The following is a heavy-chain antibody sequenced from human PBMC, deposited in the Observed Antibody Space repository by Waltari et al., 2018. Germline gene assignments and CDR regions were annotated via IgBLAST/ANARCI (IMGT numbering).Heavy chain of an antibody. V-gene: IGHV3-7*03. J-gene: IGHJ4*02. Sequence: LVESGGDLVRPGGSLRLSCAASGFHLRSSGMSWFGQAPGKGREWGANINYDGRAQWYEDSVGGRLTGSRDNAKNSLYLEMNNVRVDDTAVYYCARGSAYYVRVWDLWGPGTLVTVSS. CDR1: GFHLRSSG. CDR2: INYDGRAQ. CDR3: ARGSAYYVRVWDL. D-gene: IGHD3-16*01.